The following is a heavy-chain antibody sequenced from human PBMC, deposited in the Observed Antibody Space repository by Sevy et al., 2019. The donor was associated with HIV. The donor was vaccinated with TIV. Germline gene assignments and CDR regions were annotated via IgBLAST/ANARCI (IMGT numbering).Heavy chain of an antibody. CDR3: AKSGGSYDYGMDV. V-gene: IGHV3-7*01. CDR1: EFTFSSYW. D-gene: IGHD1-26*01. Sequence: GGSLRLSCAASEFTFSSYWMSWVRQAPGKGLEWVANIKQDGSEKYYVDSVKGRFTISRDNAKNSLYLQMNSLRTEDTAVYYCAKSGGSYDYGMDVWGQGTTVTVSS. J-gene: IGHJ6*02. CDR2: IKQDGSEK.